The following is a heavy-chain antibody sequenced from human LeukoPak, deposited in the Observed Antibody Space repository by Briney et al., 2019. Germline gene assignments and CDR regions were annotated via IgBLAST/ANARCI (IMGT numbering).Heavy chain of an antibody. V-gene: IGHV3-9*01. CDR1: GFTFDDYA. D-gene: IGHD5-24*01. CDR3: AKDGYNSLDY. J-gene: IGHJ4*02. CDR2: ISWNSGSI. Sequence: GRSLRLSCAASGFTFDDYAMLWVRQAPGKGLVWVSGISWNSGSIGYADSVKGRFTISRDNAKNSLYLQMNSLRAEDTALYYCAKDGYNSLDYWGQGTLVTVSS.